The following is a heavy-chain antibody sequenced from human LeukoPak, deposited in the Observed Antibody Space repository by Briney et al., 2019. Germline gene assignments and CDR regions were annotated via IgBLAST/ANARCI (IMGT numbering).Heavy chain of an antibody. D-gene: IGHD6-19*01. CDR1: GITLSNYG. J-gene: IGHJ5*02. Sequence: GGSLRLSCVVSGITLSNYGMSWVRQAPGKGLEWVSGISERGGSTNYADSVKGRFIISRDTSKNTVYLQMNSLRAEDTAVYYCARALGWRGNWFDPWGQGTLVTVSS. CDR2: ISERGGST. CDR3: ARALGWRGNWFDP. V-gene: IGHV3-23*01.